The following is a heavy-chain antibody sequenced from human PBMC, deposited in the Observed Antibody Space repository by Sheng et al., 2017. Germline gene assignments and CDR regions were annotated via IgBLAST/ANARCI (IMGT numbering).Heavy chain of an antibody. CDR1: GFTFSSYW. J-gene: IGHJ3*01. CDR3: ARINPQSNV. V-gene: IGHV3-7*01. Sequence: EVQLAESGGGLVQPGGSLRLSCVVSGFTFSSYWMSWVRQAPGKGLEWVANIKPDGSEKYYVDSVKGRFTISGDNARNSLFLQMNSLRAEDTAVYYCARINPQSNVW. CDR2: IKPDGSEK.